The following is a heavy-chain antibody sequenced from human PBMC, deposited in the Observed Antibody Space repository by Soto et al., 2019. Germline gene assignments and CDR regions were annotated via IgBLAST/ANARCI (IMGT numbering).Heavy chain of an antibody. D-gene: IGHD2-2*01. CDR3: AKDLGKFCSSTSCYARDY. Sequence: GGSLRLSCAASGFTFSSYGMHWVRQAPGKGLEWVAVISYDGSNKYYADSVKGRFTISRDNSKNTLYLQMNSLRAEDTAVYYCAKDLGKFCSSTSCYARDYWGQGTLVTVSS. CDR2: ISYDGSNK. CDR1: GFTFSSYG. V-gene: IGHV3-30*18. J-gene: IGHJ4*02.